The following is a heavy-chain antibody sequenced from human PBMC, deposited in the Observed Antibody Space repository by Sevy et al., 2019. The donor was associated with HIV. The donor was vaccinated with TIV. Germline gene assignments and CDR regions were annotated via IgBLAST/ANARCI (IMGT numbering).Heavy chain of an antibody. D-gene: IGHD5-18*01. V-gene: IGHV1-2*02. CDR2: INPKSGGS. CDR3: ARDLRLRGYSYGCFDY. CDR1: GYTFTGQY. Sequence: ASVKVSCKASGYTFTGQYIHWVRQAPGQGLEWMGWINPKSGGSNYAQEIQGRVTMTRDTSISTADMELSGLTSDDTAVYYCARDLRLRGYSYGCFDYWGQGTLVTVSS. J-gene: IGHJ4*02.